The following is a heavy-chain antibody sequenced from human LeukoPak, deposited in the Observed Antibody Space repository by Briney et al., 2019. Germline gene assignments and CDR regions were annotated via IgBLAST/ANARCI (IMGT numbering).Heavy chain of an antibody. D-gene: IGHD4-17*01. CDR3: AREVFDYGDNHTCGMDV. Sequence: PGGSLRLSCAASGFTVSGNYMSWVRQAPGKGLEWVSVIYSGGSTYYAEYVKGRFTSSRYNSQDTLYLQMNSWRAEDTAVYKWAREVFDYGDNHTCGMDVSGQGTKVT. J-gene: IGHJ6*02. CDR2: IYSGGST. CDR1: GFTVSGNY. V-gene: IGHV3-66*01.